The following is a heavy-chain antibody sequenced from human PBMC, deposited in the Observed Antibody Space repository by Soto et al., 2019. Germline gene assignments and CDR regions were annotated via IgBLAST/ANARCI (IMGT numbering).Heavy chain of an antibody. D-gene: IGHD2-2*01. Sequence: GGSRRLSCAASGFTLSSYAMHWVRQAPGKGLEWVAVISYEGSNKYYADSGKGRFTISRDNSKNTLYLQMNSLRAEDTAVYYCARDLVGYCSSTSCPGTGMDVWGQGTTVTVSS. CDR2: ISYEGSNK. CDR3: ARDLVGYCSSTSCPGTGMDV. V-gene: IGHV3-30-3*01. CDR1: GFTLSSYA. J-gene: IGHJ6*02.